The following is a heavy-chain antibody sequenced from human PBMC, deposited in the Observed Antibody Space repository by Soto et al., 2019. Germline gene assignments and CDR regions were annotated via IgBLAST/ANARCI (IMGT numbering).Heavy chain of an antibody. J-gene: IGHJ4*02. CDR3: SSDGGWNDETLDY. CDR1: GYTFTGYY. V-gene: IGHV1-2*04. D-gene: IGHD1-1*01. CDR2: INPNSGST. Sequence: QVQLVQSGAEVKKPGASVKVSCEASGYTFTGYYMHWVRQAPGQGLEWMGWINPNSGSTNYAQKCDGWVTMTRETFSSLAYEEMGMLRSAGRAVYYCSSDGGWNDETLDYWGQGTLVTVSS.